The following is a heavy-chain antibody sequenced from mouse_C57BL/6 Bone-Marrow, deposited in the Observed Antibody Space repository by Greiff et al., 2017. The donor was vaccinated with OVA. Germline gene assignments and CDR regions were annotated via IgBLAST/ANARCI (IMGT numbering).Heavy chain of an antibody. Sequence: DVHLVESEGGLVQPGSSMKLSCTASGCTFSDYYMAWVRQVPEKGLEWVANINYDGSSTYYLDSLKSRFIISRDNAKNILYLQMSSLKSEDTATYYCARDGGYMRGNYAMDYWGQGTSVTVSS. CDR1: GCTFSDYY. CDR2: INYDGSST. J-gene: IGHJ4*01. CDR3: ARDGGYMRGNYAMDY. D-gene: IGHD2-2*01. V-gene: IGHV5-16*01.